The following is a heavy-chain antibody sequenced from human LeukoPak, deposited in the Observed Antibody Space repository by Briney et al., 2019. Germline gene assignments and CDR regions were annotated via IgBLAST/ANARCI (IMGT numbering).Heavy chain of an antibody. CDR3: ARIYVDSSGYYRPLED. J-gene: IGHJ4*02. CDR2: IYHSGST. D-gene: IGHD3-22*01. Sequence: PSETLSLTCTVSGGSISSSSYYWGWIRQPPGKGLEWIGSIYHSGSTYYNPSLKSRVTISVDTSKNQFSLKLSSVTAADTAVYYCARIYVDSSGYYRPLEDWGQGTLVTVSS. V-gene: IGHV4-39*07. CDR1: GGSISSSSYY.